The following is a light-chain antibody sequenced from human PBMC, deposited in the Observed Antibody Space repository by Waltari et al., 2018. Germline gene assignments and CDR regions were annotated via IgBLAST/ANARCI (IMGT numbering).Light chain of an antibody. V-gene: IGLV1-47*01. Sequence: QSVLTQPPSASGTPGQRVTISCSGSRSNIGSNYVYWYQQLPGTAPKLLIYRNDERPSGVPDRFSGSKSGTSASLAISGLRSEDETNYYCPAWDDSLRGMVFGGGTKLTVL. CDR1: RSNIGSNY. CDR2: RND. J-gene: IGLJ2*01. CDR3: PAWDDSLRGMV.